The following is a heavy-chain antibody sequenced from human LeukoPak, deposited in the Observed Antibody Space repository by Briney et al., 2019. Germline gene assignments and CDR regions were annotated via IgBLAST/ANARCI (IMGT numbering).Heavy chain of an antibody. D-gene: IGHD7-27*01. CDR2: IYYSGST. CDR1: GGSISSYY. CDR3: ARHNKLGGFDY. Sequence: SETLSLTCTVSGGSISSYYWSWIRQPPGKGLEWIGYIYYSGSTNYNPSLKSRVTISVDTSKNQFSLKLSSVTAADTAMYYCARHNKLGGFDYWGQGTLVTVSS. J-gene: IGHJ4*02. V-gene: IGHV4-59*08.